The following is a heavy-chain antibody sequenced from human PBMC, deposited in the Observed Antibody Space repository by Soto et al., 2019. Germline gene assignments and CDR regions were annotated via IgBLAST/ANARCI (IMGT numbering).Heavy chain of an antibody. J-gene: IGHJ5*02. V-gene: IGHV1-8*01. CDR2: MNPNSGNT. D-gene: IGHD3-10*01. Sequence: QVQLVQSGAEVKKPGASVKVSCKASGYTFISYDINWVRQATGQGLEWMGWMNPNSGNTGYAQKCQGTVTMTRNTSISTAYMELSSLRSEDTAVYYCARGGEWFGAFDPWGQGTLVTVSS. CDR1: GYTFISYD. CDR3: ARGGEWFGAFDP.